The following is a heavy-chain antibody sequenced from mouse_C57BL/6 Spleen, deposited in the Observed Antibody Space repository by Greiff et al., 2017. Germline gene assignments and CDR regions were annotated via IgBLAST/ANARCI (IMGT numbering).Heavy chain of an antibody. CDR1: GYTFTSYW. Sequence: QVQLKQPGAELVRPGSSVKLSCKASGYTFTSYWMDWVKQRPGQGLEWIGNIYPSDSETHYNQKFKDKATLTVDKSSSTAYMQLSSLTSEDSAVYYCARDGYQYYFDYWGQGTTLTVSS. D-gene: IGHD2-3*01. J-gene: IGHJ2*01. CDR2: IYPSDSET. V-gene: IGHV1-61*01. CDR3: ARDGYQYYFDY.